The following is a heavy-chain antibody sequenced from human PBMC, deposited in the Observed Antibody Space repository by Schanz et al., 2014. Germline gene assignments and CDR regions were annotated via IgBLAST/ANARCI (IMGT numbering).Heavy chain of an antibody. J-gene: IGHJ4*02. CDR2: INTGSGDT. Sequence: QVHLVQSGAEVKRPGASVKVSCKASEYSFTSYSMHWVRQAPGQRLEWMGWINTGSGDTKYSQNFQGRVTITRVTSASTAYMELSSLRSEDTAVYSCARGIGGYGANNYFDYWGQGTLVTVSS. D-gene: IGHD5-12*01. CDR1: EYSFTSYS. CDR3: ARGIGGYGANNYFDY. V-gene: IGHV1-3*04.